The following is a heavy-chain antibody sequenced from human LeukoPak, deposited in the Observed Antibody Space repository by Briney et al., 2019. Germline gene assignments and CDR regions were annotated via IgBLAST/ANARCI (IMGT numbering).Heavy chain of an antibody. CDR2: INSDGSST. D-gene: IGHD3-3*01. Sequence: GGSLRLSCAASGFTFSSYWMHWVRQAPGKGLAWVSRINSDGSSTSYADSVKGRFTISRDNAKNTLYLQMNSLRAEDTAVYYCARAQYYDFWSGYPPIDYWGQGALVTVSS. CDR3: ARAQYYDFWSGYPPIDY. V-gene: IGHV3-74*01. J-gene: IGHJ4*02. CDR1: GFTFSSYW.